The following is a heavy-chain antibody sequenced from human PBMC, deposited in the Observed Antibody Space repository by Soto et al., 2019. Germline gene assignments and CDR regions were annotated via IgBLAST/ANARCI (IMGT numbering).Heavy chain of an antibody. D-gene: IGHD3-3*01. CDR1: GSTFSSYW. Sequence: GGSLRLSCAASGSTFSSYWMSWVRQAPGKGLEWVANIKQDGSEKYYVDSVKGRFTISRDNAKNSLYLQMNSLRAEDTAVYYCARVGASVSTYYDFWSGYPAHLGFDYWGQGTLVTVSS. CDR3: ARVGASVSTYYDFWSGYPAHLGFDY. CDR2: IKQDGSEK. J-gene: IGHJ4*02. V-gene: IGHV3-7*03.